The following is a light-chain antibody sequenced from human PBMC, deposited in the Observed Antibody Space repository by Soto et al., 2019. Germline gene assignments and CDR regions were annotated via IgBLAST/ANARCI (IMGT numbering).Light chain of an antibody. CDR3: QQYNTYST. J-gene: IGKJ5*01. CDR1: HDISNS. V-gene: IGKV1-16*01. Sequence: DIQMTQSPSSLSASVGDRVTITFQASHDISNSLNWYHQKPGKAPKALIYDASTLRSGVPSRFSGGGSGTEFTLTISSLQPDDFAAYYCQQYNTYSTFGQGTRLEV. CDR2: DAS.